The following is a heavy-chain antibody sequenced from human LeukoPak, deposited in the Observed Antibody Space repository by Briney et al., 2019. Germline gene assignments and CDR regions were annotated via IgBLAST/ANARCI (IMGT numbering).Heavy chain of an antibody. J-gene: IGHJ5*02. CDR3: ARDRMDPNWFDP. CDR2: IYTSGTP. Sequence: SETLSLTCTVSGGSISSYYWSWIRQPAGKGLEWIGRIYTSGTPNYNPSLKSRFTMSLDTSKNQFSLKLSSVTAADTAVYYCARDRMDPNWFDPWGQGTLVTVSS. V-gene: IGHV4-4*07. CDR1: GGSISSYY. D-gene: IGHD2-2*03.